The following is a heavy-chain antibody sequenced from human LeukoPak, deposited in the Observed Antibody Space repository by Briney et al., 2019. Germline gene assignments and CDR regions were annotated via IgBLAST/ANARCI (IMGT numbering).Heavy chain of an antibody. CDR1: GGSISSYY. V-gene: IGHV4-59*12. J-gene: IGHJ3*02. Sequence: SETLSLTCTVSGGSISSYYWSWIRQPPGKGLEWIGYIYYSGSTNYNPSLKSRVTISVDTSKNQFSLKLSSVTAADTAVHYCARGGWLRWGDDAFDIWGQGTMVTVSS. CDR2: IYYSGST. D-gene: IGHD5-12*01. CDR3: ARGGWLRWGDDAFDI.